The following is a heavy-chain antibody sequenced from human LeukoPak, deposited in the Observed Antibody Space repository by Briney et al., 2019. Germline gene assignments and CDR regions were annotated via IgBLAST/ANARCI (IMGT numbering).Heavy chain of an antibody. J-gene: IGHJ6*02. Sequence: SETLSLTCTVSGGSISSYYWSWIRQLPGKGLEWIGYIYYSGSTNYNPSLKSRVTISVDTSKNQFSLKLSSVTAADTAVYYCARVKQWPGYGMDVWGQGTTVTVSS. CDR2: IYYSGST. D-gene: IGHD6-19*01. CDR3: ARVKQWPGYGMDV. CDR1: GGSISSYY. V-gene: IGHV4-59*01.